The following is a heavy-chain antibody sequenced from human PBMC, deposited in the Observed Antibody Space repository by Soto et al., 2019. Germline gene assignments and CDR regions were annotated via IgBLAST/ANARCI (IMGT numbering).Heavy chain of an antibody. Sequence: QVQLVQSGAEVKKPGASVQVSCKTSGYSFSIYGFSWVRQAPGQGLEWMGWINTYNGNRDYSQKFQGRVTMTTNTSTATAYMDLKNLTSDDTAVYYCARGQWLVPLAYWGQGTLITVSS. CDR3: ARGQWLVPLAY. V-gene: IGHV1-18*01. CDR2: INTYNGNR. D-gene: IGHD6-19*01. J-gene: IGHJ4*02. CDR1: GYSFSIYG.